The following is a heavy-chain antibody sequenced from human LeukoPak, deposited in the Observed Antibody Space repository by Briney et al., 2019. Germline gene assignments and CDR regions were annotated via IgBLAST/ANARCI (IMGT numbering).Heavy chain of an antibody. Sequence: PSETLSLTCTVSGGSISSYYWSCIRQPPGKGLEWIGYIYYSGSTNYNPSLKSRVTISVDTSKNQFSLKLSSVTAADTAVYYCARAVGDYDILTGNYGMDVWGQGTTVTVSS. V-gene: IGHV4-59*01. D-gene: IGHD3-9*01. J-gene: IGHJ6*02. CDR3: ARAVGDYDILTGNYGMDV. CDR1: GGSISSYY. CDR2: IYYSGST.